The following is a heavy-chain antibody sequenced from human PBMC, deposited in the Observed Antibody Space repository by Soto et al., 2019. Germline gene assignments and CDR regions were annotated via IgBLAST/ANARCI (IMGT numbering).Heavy chain of an antibody. J-gene: IGHJ6*02. V-gene: IGHV3-23*01. CDR2: ISGSGGST. CDR3: AKRIAAAGTNALDV. Sequence: EVQLLESGGGLVRPGGSLRLSCAASGFTFSSYAMSWVRQAPGKGLEWVSSISGSGGSTYYADSVKGRFTVSRDNSKNTLYLRMNSLRAEDTAVDYCAKRIAAAGTNALDVWGQGTTVTVSS. CDR1: GFTFSSYA. D-gene: IGHD6-13*01.